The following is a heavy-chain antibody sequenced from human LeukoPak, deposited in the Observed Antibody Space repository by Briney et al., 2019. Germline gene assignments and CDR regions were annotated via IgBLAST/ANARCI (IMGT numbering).Heavy chain of an antibody. J-gene: IGHJ4*02. D-gene: IGHD5-18*01. CDR1: GFTFTSYA. CDR3: AKAQHTAMVRHGDY. Sequence: GWSLRLSCASCGFTFTSYAMTGVRQAPGRGLEWVASVSCSGESTYFADSLKGRLTIARDNSKNTLYLQMKSLRAEDTAMYYCAKAQHTAMVRHGDYWGRGTLVTVSS. CDR2: VSCSGEST. V-gene: IGHV3-23*01.